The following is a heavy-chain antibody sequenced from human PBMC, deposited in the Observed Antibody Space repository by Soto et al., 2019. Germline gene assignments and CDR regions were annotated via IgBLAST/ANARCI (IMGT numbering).Heavy chain of an antibody. J-gene: IGHJ6*02. V-gene: IGHV1-18*04. CDR3: ARDLREAAAGKLYYYYGMDV. CDR2: ISAYNGNT. D-gene: IGHD6-13*01. CDR1: GYTLTSYG. Sequence: GVSVKVSCKASGYTLTSYGISWVRQAPGQWLEWMGWISAYNGNTNYAQKLQGRVAMTTDTSTSTAYMELRSLRSDDTAVYYCARDLREAAAGKLYYYYGMDVWGQGTTVTVSS.